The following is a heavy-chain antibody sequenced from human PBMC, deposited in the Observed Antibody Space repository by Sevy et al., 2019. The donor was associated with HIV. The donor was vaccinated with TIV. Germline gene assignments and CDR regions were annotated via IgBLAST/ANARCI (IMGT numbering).Heavy chain of an antibody. D-gene: IGHD3-16*02. CDR2: IRSKANSYAT. CDR1: GFTFSGSA. V-gene: IGHV3-73*01. CDR3: TGSIMITFGGVIVPAYYYGMDV. Sequence: GGSLRLSCAASGFTFSGSAMHWVRQASGKGLEWVGRIRSKANSYATAYAASVKGRFTISRDDSKNTAYLKMNSLKTEDTAVYYCTGSIMITFGGVIVPAYYYGMDVWGQGTTVTDSS. J-gene: IGHJ6*02.